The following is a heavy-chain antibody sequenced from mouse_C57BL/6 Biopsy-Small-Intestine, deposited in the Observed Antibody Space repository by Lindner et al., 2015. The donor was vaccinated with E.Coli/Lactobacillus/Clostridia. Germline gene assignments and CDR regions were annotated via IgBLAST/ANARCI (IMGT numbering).Heavy chain of an antibody. D-gene: IGHD1-1*02. J-gene: IGHJ1*01. CDR3: ARDRLSGGWYPWDTPDI. CDR2: INAGNGDT. Sequence: SVKVSCKASGYTFTTYAIHWVRQAPGERLEWMGWINAGNGDTKYSQKFQGRVTITRDTSASTAYMELSSLRSEDTAVYYCARDRLSGGWYPWDTPDIWGQGTKVTVSS. V-gene: IGHV1-84*02. CDR1: GYTFTTYA.